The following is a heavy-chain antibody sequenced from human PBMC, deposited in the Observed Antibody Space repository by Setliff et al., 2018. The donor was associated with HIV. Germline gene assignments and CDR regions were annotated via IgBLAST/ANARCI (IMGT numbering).Heavy chain of an antibody. CDR3: VRDTTSGWMLTS. Sequence: PGGSLRLSCAASGFTFSTYGLNWVRQAPGKGLEWISYINNDSGTIYYADSVRGRFTISRDNARDSLYLQMNSLRADDTGVYYCVRDTTSGWMLTSWGQGTLVTV. V-gene: IGHV3-48*04. CDR2: INNDSGTI. D-gene: IGHD2-2*01. CDR1: GFTFSTYG. J-gene: IGHJ4*02.